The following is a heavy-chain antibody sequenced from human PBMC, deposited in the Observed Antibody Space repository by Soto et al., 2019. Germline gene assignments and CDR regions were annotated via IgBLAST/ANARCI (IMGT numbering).Heavy chain of an antibody. CDR2: INPNSGGT. V-gene: IGHV1-2*04. CDR1: GYTFTGFY. CDR3: ARAHCGGDCYSGVDY. D-gene: IGHD2-21*02. J-gene: IGHJ4*02. Sequence: QVQLVQSGAEVKKPGASVKVSCKASGYTFTGFYMDWVRQAPGQGLEWMAWINPNSGGTNYAQKFQGWVTMTRDTSISTAYMELSRLRSDDTAVYYCARAHCGGDCYSGVDYWGQGTLVTVSS.